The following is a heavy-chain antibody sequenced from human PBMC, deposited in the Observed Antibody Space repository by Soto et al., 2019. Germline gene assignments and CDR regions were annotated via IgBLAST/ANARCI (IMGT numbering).Heavy chain of an antibody. CDR2: MNPNSGNT. J-gene: IGHJ6*03. V-gene: IGHV1-8*01. CDR1: GYTFTSYD. Sequence: ASVKVSCKASGYTFTSYDINWVRQATGQGLEWMGWMNPNSGNTGYAQKFQGRVTMTRNTSISTAYIELSSLRSEDTAVYYCCSWSGYYTGDSYYYMDVWGKGTTVTVSS. D-gene: IGHD3-3*01. CDR3: CSWSGYYTGDSYYYMDV.